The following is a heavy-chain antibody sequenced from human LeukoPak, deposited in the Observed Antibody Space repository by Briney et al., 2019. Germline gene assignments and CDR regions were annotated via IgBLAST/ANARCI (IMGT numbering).Heavy chain of an antibody. CDR2: ISSSGNTI. J-gene: IGHJ3*02. Sequence: GGSLRLSCAASGFTFSDYYMSWIRQAPGKGLEWVSYISSSGNTIYYADSVKGRFTISRDNAKNSLYLQMNSLRAEDTAVYYCARISRDGYNYAFDIWGQGTMVTVSS. CDR1: GFTFSDYY. V-gene: IGHV3-11*01. D-gene: IGHD5-24*01. CDR3: ARISRDGYNYAFDI.